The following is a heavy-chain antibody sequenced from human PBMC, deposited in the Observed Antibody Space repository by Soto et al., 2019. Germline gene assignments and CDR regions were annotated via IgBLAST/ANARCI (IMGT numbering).Heavy chain of an antibody. Sequence: QVQLVQSGAEVKKPGSSVKVSCKASGGTFSSYAISWVRQAPGQGLEWMGGIIPIFGTANYAQKFQGRVTITAEEFTSAADTEVSSRRSEDTAVYYCASHGLGAARRAYYYYGMDVWGQGTTVTVSS. CDR3: ASHGLGAARRAYYYYGMDV. D-gene: IGHD6-6*01. CDR2: IIPIFGTA. V-gene: IGHV1-69*12. CDR1: GGTFSSYA. J-gene: IGHJ6*02.